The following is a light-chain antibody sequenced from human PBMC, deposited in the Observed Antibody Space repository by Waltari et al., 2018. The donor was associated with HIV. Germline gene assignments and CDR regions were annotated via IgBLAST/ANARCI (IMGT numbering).Light chain of an antibody. CDR3: QQRSNWPPGGAYT. Sequence: EIVLTQSPATLSLSPRDRATLSCRASPSVRSYLAWYQQKPGQAPRLLIYDASDRATGTPARFSGSGSGTDFTLTISSLEPEDFAVYYCQQRSNWPPGGAYTFGQGTKLEIK. V-gene: IGKV3-11*01. CDR2: DAS. J-gene: IGKJ2*01. CDR1: PSVRSY.